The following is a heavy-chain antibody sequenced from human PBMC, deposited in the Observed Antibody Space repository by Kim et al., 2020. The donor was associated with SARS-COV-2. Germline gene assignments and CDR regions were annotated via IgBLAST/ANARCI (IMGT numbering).Heavy chain of an antibody. CDR3: ASLRLPGRVLDY. D-gene: IGHD2-2*01. J-gene: IGHJ4*02. V-gene: IGHV3-21*01. Sequence: GGSLRLSCAASGFTFSSYSMNWVRQAPGKGLEWVSSISSSSSYIYYADSVKGRFTISRDNAKNSLYLQMNSLRAEDTAVYYCASLRLPGRVLDYWGQGTLVTVST. CDR2: ISSSSSYI. CDR1: GFTFSSYS.